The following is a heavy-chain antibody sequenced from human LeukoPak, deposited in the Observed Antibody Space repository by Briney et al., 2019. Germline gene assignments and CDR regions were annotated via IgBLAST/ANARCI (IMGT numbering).Heavy chain of an antibody. V-gene: IGHV5-51*01. CDR2: IYPGDSDT. CDR1: GYSFTSYW. D-gene: IGHD3-3*01. Sequence: GESLKISCKGSGYSFTSYWIGWVRQMPGKGLEWMGIIYPGDSDTRYSPSFQGQVTISADKSISTAYLQWSSLKASDTAMYYCARHRRFLEWPDAFGIWGQGTMVTVSS. J-gene: IGHJ3*02. CDR3: ARHRRFLEWPDAFGI.